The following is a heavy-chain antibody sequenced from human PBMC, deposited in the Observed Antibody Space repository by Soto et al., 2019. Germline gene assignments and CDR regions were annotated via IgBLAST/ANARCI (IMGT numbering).Heavy chain of an antibody. CDR2: INHSGST. J-gene: IGHJ4*02. CDR1: GGSFSGYY. V-gene: IGHV4-34*01. CDR3: AFNFDY. Sequence: SETLSLTCAGYGGSFSGYYWSWIRQPPGKGLEWIGEINHSGSTNYNPSLKSRVTISVDTSKNQFSLKLSSVTAADTAVYYCAFNFDYWGQGTLVTVSS.